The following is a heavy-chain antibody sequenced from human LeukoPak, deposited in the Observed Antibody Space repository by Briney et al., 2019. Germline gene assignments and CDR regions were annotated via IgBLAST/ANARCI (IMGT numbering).Heavy chain of an antibody. D-gene: IGHD6-13*01. V-gene: IGHV3-30*18. Sequence: GGSLRLSCAASGFTFSSYGMHWVRQAPGKGLEWVAVISYDGSNKYYADSVKGRFTISRDNSKSTLYLQMNSLRAEDTAVYYCAKSWSSWYHSPFDYWGQGTLVTVSS. CDR2: ISYDGSNK. CDR3: AKSWSSWYHSPFDY. CDR1: GFTFSSYG. J-gene: IGHJ4*02.